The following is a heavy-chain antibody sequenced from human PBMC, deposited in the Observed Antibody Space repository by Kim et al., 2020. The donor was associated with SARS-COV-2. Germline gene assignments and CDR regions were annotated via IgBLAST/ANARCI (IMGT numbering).Heavy chain of an antibody. D-gene: IGHD2-2*02. CDR2: IIPIFGTA. Sequence: SVKVSCKASGGTFSSYAISWVRQAPGQGLEWMGGIIPIFGTANYAQKFQGRVTITADESTSTAYMELSSLRSEDTAVYYCARGDTPGSYPYYYYYGMDVWGQGTTVTVSS. J-gene: IGHJ6*02. V-gene: IGHV1-69*13. CDR1: GGTFSSYA. CDR3: ARGDTPGSYPYYYYYGMDV.